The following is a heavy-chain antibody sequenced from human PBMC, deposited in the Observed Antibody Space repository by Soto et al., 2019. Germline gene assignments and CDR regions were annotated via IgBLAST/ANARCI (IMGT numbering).Heavy chain of an antibody. Sequence: QVQLQESGPGLVKPSETLSLTCTVSGGSISSYYWSWIRQPPGKGLEWIGYIYYSGSTNYNPSLKSRVTISVDTSKNQFSLKLSSVTAADTAVYYCARVHGGHDAFDIWGQGTMVTVSS. CDR3: ARVHGGHDAFDI. CDR1: GGSISSYY. CDR2: IYYSGST. V-gene: IGHV4-59*01. J-gene: IGHJ3*02. D-gene: IGHD4-17*01.